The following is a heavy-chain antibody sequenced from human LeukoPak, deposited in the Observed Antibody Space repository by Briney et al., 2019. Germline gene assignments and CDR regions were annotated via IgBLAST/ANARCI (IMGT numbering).Heavy chain of an antibody. CDR2: ISSSSSYI. CDR3: ARDQGPFTYSSGWYGHYYYYYGMDV. D-gene: IGHD6-19*01. Sequence: GGSLRLSCAASGFTFSSYGMNWVRQAPGKGLEWVSSISSSSSYIYYADSVKGRSTISRDNAKNSLYLQMNSLRAEDTAVYYCARDQGPFTYSSGWYGHYYYYYGMDVWGQGTTVTVSS. V-gene: IGHV3-21*01. J-gene: IGHJ6*02. CDR1: GFTFSSYG.